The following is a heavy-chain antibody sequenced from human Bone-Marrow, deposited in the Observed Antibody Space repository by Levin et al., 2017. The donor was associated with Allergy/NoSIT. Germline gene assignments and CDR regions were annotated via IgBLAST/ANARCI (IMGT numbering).Heavy chain of an antibody. CDR3: ARSPGSGSRYYFDY. CDR2: ISSNGGST. V-gene: IGHV3-64*01. Sequence: SGGSLRLSCAASGFTFSSYAMHWVRQAPGKGLEYVSAISSNGGSTYYANSVKGRFTISRDNSKNTLYLQMGSLRAEDMAVYYCARSPGSGSRYYFDYWGQGTLVTVSS. J-gene: IGHJ4*02. D-gene: IGHD3-10*01. CDR1: GFTFSSYA.